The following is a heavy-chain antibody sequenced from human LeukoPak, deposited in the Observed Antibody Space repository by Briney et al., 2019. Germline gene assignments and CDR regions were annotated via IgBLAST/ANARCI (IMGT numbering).Heavy chain of an antibody. CDR1: GFTFSSYA. CDR3: AKGDTQWLVRYFDL. J-gene: IGHJ2*01. V-gene: IGHV3-23*01. D-gene: IGHD6-19*01. Sequence: PGGSLRLSCAASGFTFSSYAMSWVRQAPGKGLEWVSAISGSGGSTYYADSVKGRFTISRDNSKSTLYLQMNSLRAEDTAVYYCAKGDTQWLVRYFDLWGRGTLVTVSS. CDR2: ISGSGGST.